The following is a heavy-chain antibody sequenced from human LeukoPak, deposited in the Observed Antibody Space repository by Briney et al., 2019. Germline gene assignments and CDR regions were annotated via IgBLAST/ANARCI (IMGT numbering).Heavy chain of an antibody. D-gene: IGHD3-22*01. CDR1: GGSISSYY. J-gene: IGHJ3*02. CDR2: IYTSGST. V-gene: IGHV4-4*07. CDR3: ARDKFPEWDYYDSSGYHDAFDI. Sequence: PSETLSLTCTVSGGSISSYYWSWIRQPAGKGLEWIGRIYTSGSTNYNPSLKSRVTMSVDTSKNQFSMKLSSLTSQDTAVYYCARDKFPEWDYYDSSGYHDAFDIWGQGTMVTVSS.